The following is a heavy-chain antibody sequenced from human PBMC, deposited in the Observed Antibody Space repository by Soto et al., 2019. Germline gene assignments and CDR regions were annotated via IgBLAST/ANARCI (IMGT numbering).Heavy chain of an antibody. CDR2: SYHSGST. D-gene: IGHD2-21*02. J-gene: IGHJ5*02. V-gene: IGHV4-30-2*01. CDR3: AGVRGHSCGGDCYPPTASWFEP. Sequence: QLQLQESGSGLVKPSQTLSLTCAVSGGSISSGGYSWRWIRQPPGKGLEWIGYSYHSGSTYYNPSLKSLVTISVDRSKNKFCLERSSVTAADTAGYYCAGVRGHSCGGDCYPPTASWFEPWGKGTLVTVSS. CDR1: GGSISSGGYS.